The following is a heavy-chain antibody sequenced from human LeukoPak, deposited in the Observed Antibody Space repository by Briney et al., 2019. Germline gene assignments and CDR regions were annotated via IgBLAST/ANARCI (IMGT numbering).Heavy chain of an antibody. CDR2: ISYDGSNK. J-gene: IGHJ4*02. V-gene: IGHV3-30*04. D-gene: IGHD2-21*02. Sequence: GGSLRLSCAASGFTFSSYAMHWVRQAPGKELEWVAVISYDGSNKYYADSVKGRFTISRDNAKNSLYLQMNSPRAEDTALYYCAKDPTAYCGGDCSRGGYFDYWGQGTLVTVSS. CDR3: AKDPTAYCGGDCSRGGYFDY. CDR1: GFTFSSYA.